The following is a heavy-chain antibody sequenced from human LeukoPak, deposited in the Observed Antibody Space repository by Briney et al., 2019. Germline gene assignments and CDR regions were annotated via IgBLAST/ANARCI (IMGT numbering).Heavy chain of an antibody. J-gene: IGHJ4*02. CDR3: ARHWDSSGYYGKYYFDY. Sequence: SETLSLTCSVSGGSISSYYWSWIRQPPGKGLAWIGYIYTSGSTNYNPSLKSRVTISVDASKNQFSLKLSSVTAADTAVYYCARHWDSSGYYGKYYFDYWGQETLVTVSS. V-gene: IGHV4-4*09. CDR2: IYTSGST. D-gene: IGHD3-22*01. CDR1: GGSISSYY.